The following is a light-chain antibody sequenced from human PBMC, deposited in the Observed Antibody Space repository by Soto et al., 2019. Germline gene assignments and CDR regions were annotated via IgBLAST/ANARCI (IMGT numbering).Light chain of an antibody. V-gene: IGKV2-28*01. J-gene: IGKJ3*01. CDR2: LGS. CDR3: MRAIHSPIT. Sequence: DIVMTQSPLSLPVTPGEPASISCRSSQSLRHSIGYNYLDWYLQKPGQSPQLLISLGSNRASGVPDRFSGSGSGTNFTLKISRVEAEDVGIRYCMRAIHSPITF. CDR1: QSLRHSIGYNY.